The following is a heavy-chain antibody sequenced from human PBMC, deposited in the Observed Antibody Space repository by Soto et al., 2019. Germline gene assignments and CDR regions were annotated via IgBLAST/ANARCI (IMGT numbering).Heavy chain of an antibody. J-gene: IGHJ6*02. CDR2: ISAYNGNT. V-gene: IGHV1-18*01. CDR3: ARDWGPYTAMAAGWNYYYYGMDV. D-gene: IGHD5-18*01. Sequence: QVQLVQSGAEVKKPGASVKVSCKASGYTFTSYGISWVRQAPGQGLEWMGWISAYNGNTNYAQKLQGRVTMTTDTSTSTXXMXLXXLRSDDTAVYYCARDWGPYTAMAAGWNYYYYGMDVWGQGTTVTVSS. CDR1: GYTFTSYG.